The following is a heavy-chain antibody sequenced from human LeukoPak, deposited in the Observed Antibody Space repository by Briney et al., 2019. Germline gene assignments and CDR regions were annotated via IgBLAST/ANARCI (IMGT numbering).Heavy chain of an antibody. CDR1: GASFSDYY. Sequence: SETLSLTCAFYGASFSDYYWSWIRQPPGRGLEWIGEVKHSGSTNYNPSLKSRVTISADTSKNQFSLKLSSVTAADTAVYYCARWNCGGDCYHDGFDIWGQGTMVTVSS. CDR2: VKHSGST. V-gene: IGHV4-34*01. J-gene: IGHJ3*02. D-gene: IGHD2-21*02. CDR3: ARWNCGGDCYHDGFDI.